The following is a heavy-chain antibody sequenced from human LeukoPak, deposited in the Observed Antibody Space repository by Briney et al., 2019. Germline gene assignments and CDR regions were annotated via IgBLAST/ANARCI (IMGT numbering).Heavy chain of an antibody. V-gene: IGHV1-18*01. CDR1: GYTFTSYG. J-gene: IGHJ4*02. CDR3: ARDILHYYDSSGPDGGFDY. Sequence: ASVKVSCKASGYTFTSYGISWVRQAPGQGLEWMGWISAYNGNTNYAQKLQGRVTMTTDTSTSTAYMELRSLRSDDTAVYYCARDILHYYDSSGPDGGFDYWGQGTLVTVSS. CDR2: ISAYNGNT. D-gene: IGHD3-22*01.